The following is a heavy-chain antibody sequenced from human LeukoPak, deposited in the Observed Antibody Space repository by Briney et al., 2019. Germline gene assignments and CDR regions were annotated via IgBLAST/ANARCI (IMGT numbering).Heavy chain of an antibody. CDR3: SRTYYYDRSGYPNYYGMDV. J-gene: IGHJ6*02. CDR2: IWYDGSDR. CDR1: GFTFSSYG. D-gene: IGHD3-22*01. V-gene: IGHV3-33*01. Sequence: PGRSLRLSCAASGFTFSSYGMHWVRQAPGKGLEWVAVIWYDGSDRYYVDSVKGRFTISRDNSKNTLYLQMNSLRAEDTAVYYCSRTYYYDRSGYPNYYGMDVWGQGTTVTVSS.